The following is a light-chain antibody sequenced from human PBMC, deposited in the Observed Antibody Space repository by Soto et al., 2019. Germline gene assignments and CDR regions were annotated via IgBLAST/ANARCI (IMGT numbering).Light chain of an antibody. CDR2: VAS. CDR3: HQYNNWWT. V-gene: IGKV3-15*01. Sequence: EVVLTQSPATLSLSPGERATLSCRASQTVSTSLACYQQKPGQAPRLLIYVASARASGVPARFSGSGSGTEFTLTISSLQSEDSAVYYCHQYNNWWTFGQGTKVDIK. J-gene: IGKJ1*01. CDR1: QTVSTS.